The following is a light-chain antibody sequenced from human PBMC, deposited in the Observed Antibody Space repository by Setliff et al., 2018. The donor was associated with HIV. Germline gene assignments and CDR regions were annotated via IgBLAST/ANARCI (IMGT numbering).Light chain of an antibody. Sequence: ALTQAASVSGSPGQSISISCTGTSSDIGVYDYVSWYQQHPGKAPKLMLYDVSRRPSAISTRFSGSKSGNTAFLTISGLQTEDEADYYCTSYTNNSTYVFGTGTKATVL. CDR1: SSDIGVYDY. V-gene: IGLV2-14*03. J-gene: IGLJ1*01. CDR2: DVS. CDR3: TSYTNNSTYV.